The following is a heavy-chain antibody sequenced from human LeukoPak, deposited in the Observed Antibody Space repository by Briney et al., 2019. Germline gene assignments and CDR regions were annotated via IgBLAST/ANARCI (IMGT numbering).Heavy chain of an antibody. CDR1: GDSVSNVSYY. V-gene: IGHV4-39*01. CDR2: VYYSGST. CDR3: ASVVRGGTFYYYMDV. J-gene: IGHJ6*03. Sequence: SSQTLSLTCIVSGDSVSNVSYYWAWIRQPPGKGLEWIANVYYSGSTYYNPSLESRVAISVDTSKNQFSLTLSSVTAADTGVYFCASVVRGGTFYYYMDVWGRGNSVTVSS. D-gene: IGHD3-10*01.